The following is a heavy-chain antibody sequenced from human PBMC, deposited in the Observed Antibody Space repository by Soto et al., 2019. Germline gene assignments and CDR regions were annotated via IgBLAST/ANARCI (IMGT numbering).Heavy chain of an antibody. V-gene: IGHV3-23*01. D-gene: IGHD3-9*01. Sequence: AGSLRLSCAASGLTFRCYSMTWVRQAPGKGLEWVSAISGSGGSTYYADSVKGRFTISRVNAKNTLYLQMNSLRAEDTAVYYCAKSNGGLVTPFDYWGQGTLVTVSS. CDR2: ISGSGGST. CDR3: AKSNGGLVTPFDY. CDR1: GLTFRCYS. J-gene: IGHJ4*02.